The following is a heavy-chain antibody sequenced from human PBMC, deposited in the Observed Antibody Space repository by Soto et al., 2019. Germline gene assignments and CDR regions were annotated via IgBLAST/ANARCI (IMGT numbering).Heavy chain of an antibody. Sequence: QVQLQESGPGLVKPSETLSLTCNVSGGSIGSYCWSWIRQPPGKGLEWIGYISQAGSTNYNPSLTSRVTISVDTSKSQFSLSPTSVTAADTAVYYCARVSRWGGIGAPPTRKPYYYYMDVWGKGTTVTVSS. V-gene: IGHV4-59*01. CDR3: ARVSRWGGIGAPPTRKPYYYYMDV. CDR2: ISQAGST. CDR1: GGSIGSYC. J-gene: IGHJ6*03. D-gene: IGHD6-13*01.